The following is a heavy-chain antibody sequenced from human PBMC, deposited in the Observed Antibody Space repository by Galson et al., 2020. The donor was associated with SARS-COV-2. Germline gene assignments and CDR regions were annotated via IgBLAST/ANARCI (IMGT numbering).Heavy chain of an antibody. D-gene: IGHD5-12*01. CDR1: GYSFPNSW. CDR2: IYPGDSDT. Sequence: GESLKISCKGSGYSFPNSWIAWVRQVPGKGLEWMGNIYPGDSDTRYSPSFQGQVTISADKSINTAYLQWSSLEASGTAMYYCARGRDGYRSPFDYWGQGSLVTVSS. J-gene: IGHJ4*02. CDR3: ARGRDGYRSPFDY. V-gene: IGHV5-51*01.